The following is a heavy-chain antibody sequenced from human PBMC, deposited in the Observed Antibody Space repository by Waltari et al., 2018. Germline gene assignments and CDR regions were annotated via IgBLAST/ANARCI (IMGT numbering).Heavy chain of an antibody. D-gene: IGHD3-3*01. V-gene: IGHV3-23*01. CDR1: GLTFSSYA. CDR2: ISGSGGST. J-gene: IGHJ4*02. CDR3: AKDGTRYYDFWSGYSDYFDY. Sequence: EVQLLESGGGLVQPGGSLRLSCAASGLTFSSYAMSWVRQAQGKGLEGVTGISGSGGSTYYADAVKGRFTISRDNSKNTLYLQMNSLRAEDTAVYYCAKDGTRYYDFWSGYSDYFDYWGQGTLVTVSS.